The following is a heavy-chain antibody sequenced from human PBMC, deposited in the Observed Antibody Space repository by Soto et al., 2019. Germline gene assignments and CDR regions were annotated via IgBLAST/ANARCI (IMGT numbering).Heavy chain of an antibody. D-gene: IGHD6-19*01. J-gene: IGHJ5*02. Sequence: QVQLVQSGAEVKQPGSSVKVSCKASGGVFSNYALTWVRQAPGQGPEWVGGLVPVFGTPNYAPKFQGRVTVTADESTRTGYLALSTLTSADTAIHCCARGSHYLSTGYDIDTWGQGTLVIVSS. V-gene: IGHV1-69*01. CDR3: ARGSHYLSTGYDIDT. CDR1: GGVFSNYA. CDR2: LVPVFGTP.